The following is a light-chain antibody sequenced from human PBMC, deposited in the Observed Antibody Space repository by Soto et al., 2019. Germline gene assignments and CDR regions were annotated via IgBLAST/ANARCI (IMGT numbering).Light chain of an antibody. CDR2: DVS. J-gene: IGLJ1*01. CDR3: SSYTGGSTLEV. V-gene: IGLV2-14*01. Sequence: QSALTQPASVSGSPGQSITISCTGTSSDVGGYNYVSWYQQHPGKAPKLMIYDVSDRPSGVSNRFSGSKSGNTASLTISGLQAEDEADYYCSSYTGGSTLEVFGTGTKVTVL. CDR1: SSDVGGYNY.